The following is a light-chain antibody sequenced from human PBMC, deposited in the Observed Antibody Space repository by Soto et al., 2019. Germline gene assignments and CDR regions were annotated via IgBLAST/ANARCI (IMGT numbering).Light chain of an antibody. V-gene: IGLV1-44*01. Sequence: QSVLTQPPSASGTPGQRVTISCSGSSSNIGSNTVNWYQQLPGTAPQLLIYTNNQRPSGVPDRFSGSKSGTSASLAISGLQSEDEADYYCAAWDASLNGVVFGGGTKLTVL. CDR1: SSNIGSNT. CDR2: TNN. CDR3: AAWDASLNGVV. J-gene: IGLJ2*01.